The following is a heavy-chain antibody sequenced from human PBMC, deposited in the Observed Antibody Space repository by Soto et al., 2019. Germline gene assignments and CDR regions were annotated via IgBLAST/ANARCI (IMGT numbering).Heavy chain of an antibody. CDR2: ISWNSGSI. CDR1: GFTFDDYA. Sequence: QPVGSLRLSCAASGFTFDDYAMHWVRQAPGKGLEWVSGISWNSGSIGYADSVKGRFTISRDNAKNSLYLQMNSLRAEDTALYYCANSRDGYKLGFYFDYWGQGTLVTVSS. V-gene: IGHV3-9*01. D-gene: IGHD5-12*01. J-gene: IGHJ4*02. CDR3: ANSRDGYKLGFYFDY.